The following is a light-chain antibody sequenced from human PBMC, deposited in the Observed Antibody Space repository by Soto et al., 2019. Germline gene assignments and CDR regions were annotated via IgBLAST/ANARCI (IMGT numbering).Light chain of an antibody. CDR1: NMGSKG. V-gene: IGLV3-21*02. J-gene: IGLJ6*01. Sequence: SYELTQPPSVSVAPGQTARITCGGNNMGSKGVHWYQQKPGQAPVLVVYDDSDRPSGIPERFSGSNSGNTATLTISRVEAGTEADYYCQVWDGSSDSGVFGSGTRATVL. CDR2: DDS. CDR3: QVWDGSSDSGV.